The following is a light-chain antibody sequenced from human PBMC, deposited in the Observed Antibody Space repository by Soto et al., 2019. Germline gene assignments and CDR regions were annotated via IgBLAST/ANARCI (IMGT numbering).Light chain of an antibody. CDR3: SSYTTSSTLLYV. CDR1: SSDVGGYNY. Sequence: QSVLTQPASVSGSPGQWITISCTGTSSDVGGYNYVSWYHQHPGKAPKLMIYEVSNRPSGVSNRFSGSKSGNTASLTISGLQAEDEADYSCSSYTTSSTLLYVFVTGTKLTVL. V-gene: IGLV2-14*01. J-gene: IGLJ1*01. CDR2: EVS.